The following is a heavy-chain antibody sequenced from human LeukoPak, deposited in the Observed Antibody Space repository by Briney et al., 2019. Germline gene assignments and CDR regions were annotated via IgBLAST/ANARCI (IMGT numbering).Heavy chain of an antibody. J-gene: IGHJ3*02. CDR3: ASCRGGDCYPFDAFDI. D-gene: IGHD2-21*02. V-gene: IGHV7-4-1*02. CDR2: INTNTGNP. CDR1: GYTFTNYA. Sequence: ASVKVSCKASGYTFTNYAMNWVRQAPGQGLEWMGWINTNTGNPTYAQGFTGRFVFSLDTSVSTAYLQISSLKAEDTAVYYCASCRGGDCYPFDAFDIWGQGTMVTVSS.